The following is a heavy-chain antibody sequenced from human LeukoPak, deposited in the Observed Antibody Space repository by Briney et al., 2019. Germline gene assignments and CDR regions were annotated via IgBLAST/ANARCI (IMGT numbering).Heavy chain of an antibody. CDR1: GISITTYY. CDR3: ARDIREVGESHYFDY. V-gene: IGHV4-59*01. J-gene: IGHJ4*02. Sequence: PSETLSLTCTVPGISITTYYWSWIRQPPGKGLEWIGLIHYSGSTTYNPSLQSRVTISLDTSKNQFSLHLSSVTAADTAVHYCARDIREVGESHYFDYWGQGILVTVPS. CDR2: IHYSGST. D-gene: IGHD1-26*01.